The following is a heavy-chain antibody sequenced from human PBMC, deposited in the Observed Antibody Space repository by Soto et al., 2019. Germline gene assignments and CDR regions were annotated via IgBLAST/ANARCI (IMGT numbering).Heavy chain of an antibody. D-gene: IGHD1-26*01. J-gene: IGHJ4*02. Sequence: SVKVSCKASGGTFSSYAISWVRQAPGQGLEWMGGIIPIFGTANYAQKFQGRVTITADESTSTAYMELSSLRSEDTAVYYCARTVLVGSYPIIFFDYWGQGTLVTVS. CDR1: GGTFSSYA. V-gene: IGHV1-69*13. CDR3: ARTVLVGSYPIIFFDY. CDR2: IIPIFGTA.